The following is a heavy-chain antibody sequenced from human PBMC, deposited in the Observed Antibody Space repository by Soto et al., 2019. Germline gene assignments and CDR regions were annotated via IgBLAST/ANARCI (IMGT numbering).Heavy chain of an antibody. J-gene: IGHJ3*02. CDR1: GDSVSSNSAA. CDR3: ARDSGSPVPSYPLDI. Sequence: SQTLSLTCAISGDSVSSNSAAWHWIRPSPSRGLEWLGRTYYRSKWYNDYAVSVKSRITINPDTSKNQFSLPLNSVTPEDTAVYYCARDSGSPVPSYPLDIWGQGTMVTVAS. D-gene: IGHD3-16*02. V-gene: IGHV6-1*01. CDR2: TYYRSKWYN.